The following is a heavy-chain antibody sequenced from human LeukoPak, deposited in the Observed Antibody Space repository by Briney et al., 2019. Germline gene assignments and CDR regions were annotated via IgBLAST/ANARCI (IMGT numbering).Heavy chain of an antibody. CDR1: GFTFSSYA. J-gene: IGHJ4*02. D-gene: IGHD3-22*01. CDR2: ISGSGGST. V-gene: IGHV3-23*01. CDR3: AKGTARVLAYYDELSV. Sequence: PGGSLRLSCAASGFTFSSYAMSWVRQAPGKGLEWVSAISGSGGSTYYADSVKGRFTISRDNSKNTLYLQMNSLRAEDTAVYYCAKGTARVLAYYDELSVWGQGTLVTVSS.